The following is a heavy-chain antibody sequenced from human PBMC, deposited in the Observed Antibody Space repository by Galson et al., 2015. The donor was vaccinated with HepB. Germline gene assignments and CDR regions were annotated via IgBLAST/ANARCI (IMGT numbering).Heavy chain of an antibody. CDR1: GGTFNNYG. Sequence: SVKVSCKASGGTFNNYGISWVRQAPGQGLEWMGGIIPIYGSTNYAQRFQGRVTIIEEESTSTAYMDLRSLRSEDTAVYYCAGGRLGVNSIRYPFESWGQGTLLTVSS. J-gene: IGHJ4*02. V-gene: IGHV1-69*13. CDR3: AGGRLGVNSIRYPFES. D-gene: IGHD3-16*01. CDR2: IIPIYGST.